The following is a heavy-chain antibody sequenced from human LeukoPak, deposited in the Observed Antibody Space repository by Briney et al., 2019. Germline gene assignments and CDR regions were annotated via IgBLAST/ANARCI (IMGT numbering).Heavy chain of an antibody. D-gene: IGHD2/OR15-2a*01. Sequence: SVKVSCKASGGTFSSYAISWVRQAPGQGLEWMGRIIPIFGIANYAQKFQGRVTITADKSTSTAYMELSSLRSEDTAVYYCASAGGTARIYYYYGMDVWGQGTTVTVSS. J-gene: IGHJ6*02. CDR2: IIPIFGIA. CDR1: GGTFSSYA. CDR3: ASAGGTARIYYYYGMDV. V-gene: IGHV1-69*04.